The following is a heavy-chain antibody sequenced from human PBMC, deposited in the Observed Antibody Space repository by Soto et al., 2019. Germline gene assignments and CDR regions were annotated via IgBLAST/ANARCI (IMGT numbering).Heavy chain of an antibody. CDR1: KYTFTNYA. Sequence: GASVKVSCKASKYTFTNYAIHWVRQAPGQSLEWMGWVDTGNGNTKYSQKFQDRVTITRDTYANTADIELSSLTSEDTAVYYCARDARWDSRCVVGRQHDSIHYSGPGTLVTVFS. D-gene: IGHD2-2*01. J-gene: IGHJ4*02. V-gene: IGHV1-3*04. CDR2: VDTGNGNT. CDR3: ARDARWDSRCVVGRQHDSIHY.